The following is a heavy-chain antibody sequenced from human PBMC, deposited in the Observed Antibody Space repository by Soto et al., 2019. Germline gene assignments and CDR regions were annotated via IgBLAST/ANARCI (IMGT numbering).Heavy chain of an antibody. CDR1: GGSISSYY. CDR2: IYYSGST. Sequence: SXTLSLTCTVSGGSISSYYWSWIRQPPGKGLEWIGYIYYSGSTNYNPSLKSRVTISVDTSKNQFSLKLSSVTAADTAVYYCARQGIEAEFEHWCPGPRVTVAS. J-gene: IGHJ4*02. V-gene: IGHV4-59*08. CDR3: ARQGIEAEFEH. D-gene: IGHD6-13*01.